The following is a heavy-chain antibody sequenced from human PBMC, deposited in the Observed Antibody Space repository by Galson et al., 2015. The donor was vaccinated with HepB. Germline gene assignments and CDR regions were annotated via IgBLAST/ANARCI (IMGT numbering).Heavy chain of an antibody. V-gene: IGHV3-11*06. CDR2: ISRSSTYT. J-gene: IGHJ4*02. CDR3: ARDRRIGANDY. CDR1: GFTFSDYY. Sequence: SLRLSCAASGFTFSDYYMSWIRQAPGKGLEWIAYISRSSTYTSYADSVKGRFSISRDNAKNSLYPQMNSLRAEDTAVYYCARDRRIGANDYWGQGSLVTVSS. D-gene: IGHD1-26*01.